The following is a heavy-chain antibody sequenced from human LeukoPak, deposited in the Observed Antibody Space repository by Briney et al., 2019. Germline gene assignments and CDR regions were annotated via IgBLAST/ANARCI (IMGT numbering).Heavy chain of an antibody. D-gene: IGHD3-10*01. J-gene: IGHJ5*02. Sequence: SETLSLTCTVSGGSISSSSYYWGWIRQPPGKGLEWIGSIYYSGSTYYNPSLKSRVTISVDTSKNQFSLKLSSVTTADTAVYYCARRITMVRGIIRNWFDPWGQGTLVTVSS. V-gene: IGHV4-39*01. CDR2: IYYSGST. CDR1: GGSISSSSYY. CDR3: ARRITMVRGIIRNWFDP.